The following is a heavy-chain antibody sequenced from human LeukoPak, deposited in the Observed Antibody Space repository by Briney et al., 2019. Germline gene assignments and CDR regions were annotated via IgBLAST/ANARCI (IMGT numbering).Heavy chain of an antibody. CDR1: GSTFSSYA. V-gene: IGHV3-23*01. J-gene: IGHJ4*02. Sequence: GGSLRLSCAASGSTFSSYAMSWVRQAPGKGLEWVSAISGSGGSTYYADSVKGRFTISRDNSKNTLYLQMNSLRAEDTAVYYCAKENYGDFGPYYFDYWGQGTLVTVSS. D-gene: IGHD4-17*01. CDR2: ISGSGGST. CDR3: AKENYGDFGPYYFDY.